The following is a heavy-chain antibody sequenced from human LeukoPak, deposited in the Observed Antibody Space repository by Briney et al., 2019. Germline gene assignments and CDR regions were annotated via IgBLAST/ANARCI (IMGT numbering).Heavy chain of an antibody. CDR3: ARRNYYDSRGYYDLDN. D-gene: IGHD3-22*01. Sequence: GASVKVSFKASGYTFTGYYMHWVRQAPGQGLEWMGWINPNSGDTNYAQKFQGRVTMTSDTSISTAYMELSRLRSDDTAVYYCARRNYYDSRGYYDLDNWGQGTLVTVSS. V-gene: IGHV1-2*02. CDR2: INPNSGDT. CDR1: GYTFTGYY. J-gene: IGHJ4*02.